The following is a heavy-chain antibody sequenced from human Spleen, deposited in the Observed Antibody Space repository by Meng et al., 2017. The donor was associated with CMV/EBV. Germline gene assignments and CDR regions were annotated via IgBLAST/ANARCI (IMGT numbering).Heavy chain of an antibody. D-gene: IGHD3-10*01. CDR1: GGSFSSYY. CDR2: INHSGST. CDR3: ARAGVPDGSGSRMFDP. Sequence: SETLSLTCAVYGGSFSSYYWTWIRQPPGKGLEWIGEINHSGSTNYNPSLKSRVTISEDTSKNQFSPKLSSVTAADTAMYYCARAGVPDGSGSRMFDPWGQGTLVTVSS. V-gene: IGHV4-34*01. J-gene: IGHJ5*02.